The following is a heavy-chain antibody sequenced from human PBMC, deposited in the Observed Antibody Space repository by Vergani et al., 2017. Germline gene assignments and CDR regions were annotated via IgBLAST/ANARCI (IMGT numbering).Heavy chain of an antibody. V-gene: IGHV1-69*08. J-gene: IGHJ4*02. D-gene: IGHD2-15*01. CDR2: IIPILGIA. Sequence: QVQLVQSGAEVKKPGSSVKVSCKASGGTFSSYTISWVRQAPGQGLEWMGRIIPILGIANYAQKFQGRDTITADKSTSTAYMELSSLRSEDTAVYYCARDSGYCSGGSCPPSFDYWGQGTLVTVSS. CDR3: ARDSGYCSGGSCPPSFDY. CDR1: GGTFSSYT.